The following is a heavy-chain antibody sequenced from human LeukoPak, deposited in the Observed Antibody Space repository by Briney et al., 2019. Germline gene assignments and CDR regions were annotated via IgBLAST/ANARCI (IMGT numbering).Heavy chain of an antibody. D-gene: IGHD2-2*01. Sequence: ASVKVSCKASGYTFTGYYMHWVRQAPGQGLEGMGRINPNSGGTNYAQKFQGRVTMNRDTSISTAYMELSRLRSDDTAVYYCARDFGDIVVVPAAKATDDYWGQGTLVTVSS. J-gene: IGHJ4*02. CDR2: INPNSGGT. CDR3: ARDFGDIVVVPAAKATDDY. V-gene: IGHV1-2*06. CDR1: GYTFTGYY.